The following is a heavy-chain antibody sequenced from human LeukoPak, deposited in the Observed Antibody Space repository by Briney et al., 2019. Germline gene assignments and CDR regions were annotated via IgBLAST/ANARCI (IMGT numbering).Heavy chain of an antibody. J-gene: IGHJ5*01. V-gene: IGHV5-10-1*01. CDR1: GDSFTSYW. Sequence: GESLKISCKGSGDSFTSYWISWVRQMPGKGLEWMGRIDPSDSYTNYSPSFQGHVTITADKSISTAYLHWSSLKASDTAIYYCATHRAEGIQLDSWGQGTLVTVSS. D-gene: IGHD5-18*01. CDR2: IDPSDSYT. CDR3: ATHRAEGIQLDS.